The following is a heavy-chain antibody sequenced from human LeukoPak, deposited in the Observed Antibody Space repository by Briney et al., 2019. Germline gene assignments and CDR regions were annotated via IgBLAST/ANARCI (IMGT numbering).Heavy chain of an antibody. J-gene: IGHJ4*02. CDR1: GGSISSGGYY. CDR3: ARGVVYALFDY. CDR2: IYYSGST. D-gene: IGHD2-8*02. Sequence: PSETLSLTCTVSGGSISSGGYYWSWIRQHPGKGLEWIGYIYYSGSTYYNPSLKSRVTISVDTSKNQFSLKLSSVTAADPAVYYCARGVVYALFDYWGQGTLVTVSS. V-gene: IGHV4-31*03.